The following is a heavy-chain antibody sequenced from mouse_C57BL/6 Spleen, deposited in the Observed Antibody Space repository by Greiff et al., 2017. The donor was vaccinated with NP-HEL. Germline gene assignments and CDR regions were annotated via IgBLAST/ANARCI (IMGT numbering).Heavy chain of an antibody. CDR1: GYAFSSYW. CDR2: IYPGDGDT. D-gene: IGHD1-1*01. V-gene: IGHV1-80*01. Sequence: VQLQQSGAELVKPGASVKISCKASGYAFSSYWMNWVKQRPGKGLEWIGQIYPGDGDTNYNGKFKGKATLTADKSSSTAYMQLSSLTSEDSAVYFCARSALLLRYEYFDVWGTGTTVTVSS. J-gene: IGHJ1*03. CDR3: ARSALLLRYEYFDV.